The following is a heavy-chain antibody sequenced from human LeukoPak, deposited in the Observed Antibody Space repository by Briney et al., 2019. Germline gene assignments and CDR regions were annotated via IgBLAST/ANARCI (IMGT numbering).Heavy chain of an antibody. Sequence: GGSLRLSCAASGFTFSGSAMSWVRQAPGEGLEWVSLISYSGANSYYTDSVRGRFTISRDNSKDTLFLQMNSLRAEDTAIYYCARDMQLSTRGLGTMVTVSS. CDR1: GFTFSGSA. D-gene: IGHD3-16*02. CDR3: ARDMQLST. V-gene: IGHV3-23*01. J-gene: IGHJ3*01. CDR2: ISYSGANS.